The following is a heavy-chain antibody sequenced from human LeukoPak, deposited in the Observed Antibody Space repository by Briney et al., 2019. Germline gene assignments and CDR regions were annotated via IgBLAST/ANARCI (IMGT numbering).Heavy chain of an antibody. CDR1: GFTFSNYD. CDR2: IRYDRSNK. D-gene: IGHD6-13*01. CDR3: AKDGSNRDIWFDP. J-gene: IGHJ5*02. Sequence: PGGSLRLSCAASGFTFSNYDVHWVRQAPGKGLDWVAFIRYDRSNKYYADSVKGRFTISRDNSKNTLYLQMNSLRSEDTAVYYCAKDGSNRDIWFDPWGQGTLVTVSS. V-gene: IGHV3-30*02.